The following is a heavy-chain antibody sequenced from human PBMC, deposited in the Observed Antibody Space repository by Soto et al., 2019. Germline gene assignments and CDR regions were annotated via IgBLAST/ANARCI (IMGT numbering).Heavy chain of an antibody. CDR1: GGSISTAGMY. V-gene: IGHV4-31*03. CDR3: ARSRGSSKPYFYDY. Sequence: QVQLQESGPGLVKPSETLSLTCTVSGGSISTAGMYWSWIRQHPGKGLEWIGYVFYTGVTYYNPSLKSRVTISVDTSENQFSLKLTSVTAADTAKYYCARSRGSSKPYFYDYWGQGTLVTVSS. J-gene: IGHJ4*02. D-gene: IGHD1-26*01. CDR2: VFYTGVT.